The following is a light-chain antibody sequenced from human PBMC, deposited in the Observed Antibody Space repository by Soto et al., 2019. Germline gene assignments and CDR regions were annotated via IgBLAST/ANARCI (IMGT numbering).Light chain of an antibody. CDR1: QGISRY. CDR2: AAS. Sequence: DIQLTQSPSFLSASVGDRVTITCRASQGISRYLAWYQQKPGKAPKLLIYAASSLQSGVPSRFSGSGSGTDFTLTISSLQPEDFATYYCQQSYSTLSITFGQGTRLEIK. J-gene: IGKJ5*01. CDR3: QQSYSTLSIT. V-gene: IGKV1-39*01.